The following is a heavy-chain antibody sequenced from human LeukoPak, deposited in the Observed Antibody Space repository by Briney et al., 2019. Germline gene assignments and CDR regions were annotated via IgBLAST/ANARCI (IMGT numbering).Heavy chain of an antibody. CDR2: IYYSGST. CDR1: GGSISSGGYY. Sequence: SQTLSLTCTVSGGSISSGGYYWSWIRQHPGKGLEWIGYIYYSGSTYYNPSLKSRVTISVDTSKNQFSLKLSSVTAADTAVYYCASGIWYYNILTGQFDYWGQGTLVTVSS. V-gene: IGHV4-31*03. CDR3: ASGIWYYNILTGQFDY. J-gene: IGHJ4*02. D-gene: IGHD3-9*01.